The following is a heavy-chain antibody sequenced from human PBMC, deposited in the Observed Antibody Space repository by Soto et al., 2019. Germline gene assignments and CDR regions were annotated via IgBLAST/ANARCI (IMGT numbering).Heavy chain of an antibody. Sequence: PGGSLRLSCAASGFTFSDYFMSWIRQAPGKGLEWVSYINSVSSFTNYADSVQGRFTISRDNAKNSLFLQMDGLRAEDTAVYYCAREGRTMITTYYYGLGVWGQGTTVTVSS. J-gene: IGHJ6*02. CDR3: AREGRTMITTYYYGLGV. D-gene: IGHD3-22*01. V-gene: IGHV3-11*06. CDR2: INSVSSFT. CDR1: GFTFSDYF.